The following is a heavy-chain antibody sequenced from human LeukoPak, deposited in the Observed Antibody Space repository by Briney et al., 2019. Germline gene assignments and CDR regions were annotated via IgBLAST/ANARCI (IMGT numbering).Heavy chain of an antibody. CDR3: ARDSWRGPFDY. CDR2: INHSGST. J-gene: IGHJ4*02. V-gene: IGHV4-34*01. D-gene: IGHD3-16*01. CDR1: GGSFSGYY. Sequence: SETLSLTCAVYGGSFSGYYWSWIRQPPGKGLEWIGEINHSGSTNYNPSLKSRVTISVDTSKNQFSLKLSSVTAEDTAVYYCARDSWRGPFDYWGQGTLVTVSS.